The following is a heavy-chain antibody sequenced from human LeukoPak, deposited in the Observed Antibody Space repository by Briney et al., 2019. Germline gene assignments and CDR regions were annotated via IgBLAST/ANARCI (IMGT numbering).Heavy chain of an antibody. CDR2: IYYSGST. CDR3: ARRFGSGSYYDYYYYYGMDV. Sequence: SETLSLTCTVSGGSISSSSYYWGWIRQPPGKGLEWIGSIYYSGSTYYHPSLKSRVTISVDTSKNQFSLKLSSVTAADTAVYYCARRFGSGSYYDYYYYYGMDVWGQGTTVTVSS. D-gene: IGHD3-10*01. V-gene: IGHV4-39*01. J-gene: IGHJ6*02. CDR1: GGSISSSSYY.